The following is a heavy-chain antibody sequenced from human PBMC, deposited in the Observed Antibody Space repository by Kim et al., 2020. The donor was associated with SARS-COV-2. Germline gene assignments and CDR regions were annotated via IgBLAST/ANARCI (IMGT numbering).Heavy chain of an antibody. J-gene: IGHJ2*01. D-gene: IGHD5-18*01. V-gene: IGHV4-59*01. CDR3: ARSLNTGASASGYFDL. CDR1: GGSMSRYY. CDR2: IYYAGGT. Sequence: SETLSLTCTVSGGSMSRYYWSWIRQPPGQGLEWIGYIYYAGGTNYNPSLRSRVTILVDTSKNQFSLELTSLTAADTAVYFCARSLNTGASASGYFDLWTMAAWSLSPQ.